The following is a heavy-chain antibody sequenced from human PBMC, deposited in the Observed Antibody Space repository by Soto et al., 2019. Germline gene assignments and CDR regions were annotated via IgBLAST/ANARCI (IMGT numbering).Heavy chain of an antibody. CDR2: IKQDGSDR. CDR3: ASLSYGHLRYFDN. V-gene: IGHV3-7*01. D-gene: IGHD3-16*02. CDR1: KFTFGDYW. Sequence: EVQLVQSGGGLVQPGGSLRLSCAVPKFTFGDYWMSWVRQAPGKGLEWVSNIKQDGSDRNYADSVKGRFTISRDNAGNSMYLQMNSLRAEDTAVYYCASLSYGHLRYFDNWGQGALVTVSS. J-gene: IGHJ4*02.